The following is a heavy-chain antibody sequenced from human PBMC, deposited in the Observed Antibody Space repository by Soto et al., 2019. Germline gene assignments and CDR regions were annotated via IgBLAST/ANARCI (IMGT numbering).Heavy chain of an antibody. D-gene: IGHD3-10*01. CDR1: GFTFSSYG. V-gene: IGHV3-33*01. Sequence: QVQLVESGGGVVQPGRSLRLSCAASGFTFSSYGMHWVRQAPGKGLEWVALIWYDGSNKNYADSVKGRFTIFRDDSKNTLYLQMNSLRAEDTAVYYCARDAYLGSGSYAYWGQGTLVTVSS. CDR2: IWYDGSNK. CDR3: ARDAYLGSGSYAY. J-gene: IGHJ4*02.